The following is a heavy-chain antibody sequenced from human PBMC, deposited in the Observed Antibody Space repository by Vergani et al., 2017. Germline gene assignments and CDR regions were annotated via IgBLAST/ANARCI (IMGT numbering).Heavy chain of an antibody. CDR1: LYTFTLYS. CDR2: IYPGDSDT. J-gene: IGHJ6*02. V-gene: IGHV5-51*01. CDR3: ARRNMVRGWTNYYYGMDV. D-gene: IGHD3-10*01. Sequence: EVQLVQSGAEVKTPRPSLHLSSHPSLYTFTLYSIVWVRHIPPKGLEWVGIIYPGDSDTRYSPSFQGQVTISADKSISTAYLQWSSLKASDTAMYYCARRNMVRGWTNYYYGMDVWGQGTTVTVSS.